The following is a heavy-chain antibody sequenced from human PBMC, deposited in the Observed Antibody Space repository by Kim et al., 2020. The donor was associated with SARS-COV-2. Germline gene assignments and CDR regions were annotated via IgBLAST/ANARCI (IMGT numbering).Heavy chain of an antibody. Sequence: GGSLRLSCSGSGFTFVDYALSWFRQAPGKGLEWVGFISSRAFGAIPQYAASVRGRFTISRDDFRNIAYLQMNSLETEDTAVYYCTRNSVAVHFDYWGQGRLVPVSS. D-gene: IGHD3-10*01. V-gene: IGHV3-49*03. J-gene: IGHJ4*02. CDR1: GFTFVDYA. CDR3: TRNSVAVHFDY. CDR2: ISSRAFGAIP.